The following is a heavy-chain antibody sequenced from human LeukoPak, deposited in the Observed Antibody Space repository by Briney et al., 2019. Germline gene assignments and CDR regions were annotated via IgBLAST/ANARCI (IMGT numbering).Heavy chain of an antibody. Sequence: PSETLSLTCTVSGYSISSGYYWGWIRQPPGKGLEWIGSIYYSGSTYYNPSLKSRVTISVDTSKNQFSLKLSSVIAADTTVYYCARDPGYCTNGLCGYWGQGTLVTVSS. CDR2: IYYSGST. CDR1: GYSISSGYY. D-gene: IGHD2-8*01. V-gene: IGHV4-38-2*02. J-gene: IGHJ4*02. CDR3: ARDPGYCTNGLCGY.